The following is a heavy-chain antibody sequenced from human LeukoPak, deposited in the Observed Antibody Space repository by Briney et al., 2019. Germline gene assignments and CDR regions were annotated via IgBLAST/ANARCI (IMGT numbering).Heavy chain of an antibody. CDR2: INHNGNVN. J-gene: IGHJ6*02. D-gene: IGHD3-16*01. CDR3: ARGGGLDV. V-gene: IGHV3-7*03. Sequence: GSLRLSCAVFGFTFSSYWMNWARQAPGKGLEWVASINHNGNVNYYVDSVKGRFTISRDNAKNSLYLQMSNLRAEDTAVYFCARGGGLDVWGQGATVTVSS. CDR1: GFTFSSYW.